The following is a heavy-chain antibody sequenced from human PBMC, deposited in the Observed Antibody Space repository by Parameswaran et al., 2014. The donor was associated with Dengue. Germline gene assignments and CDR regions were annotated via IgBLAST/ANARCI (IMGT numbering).Heavy chain of an antibody. D-gene: IGHD2-21*01. CDR3: AKGIHHTTSGDFGGLLGS. Sequence: GESLKISCAASGFTFSNYAMSWVRQASREGAGVGLSIFRGGSSTYYADSVKGRFTISRDNSKNTLYLEMNSLRAEDTAVYYCAKGIHHTTSGDFGGLLGSWGQGTLVTVSS. J-gene: IGHJ5*02. V-gene: IGHV3-23*03. CDR2: IFRGGSST. CDR1: GFTFSNYA.